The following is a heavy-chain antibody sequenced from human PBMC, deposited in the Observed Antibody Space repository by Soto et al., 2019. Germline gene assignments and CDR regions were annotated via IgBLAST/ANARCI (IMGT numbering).Heavy chain of an antibody. D-gene: IGHD3-22*01. CDR2: ISYDGSNK. CDR1: GFTFSSYG. CDR3: AKDSHYYDSSGYYYELDY. Sequence: QVQLVESGGGVVQPGRSLRLSCAASGFTFSSYGMHWVRQAPGKGLEWVAVISYDGSNKYYADSVKGRFTISRDNSKNTLYLQMNSLRAEDTAVYYCAKDSHYYDSSGYYYELDYWGQGTLVTVSS. J-gene: IGHJ4*02. V-gene: IGHV3-30*18.